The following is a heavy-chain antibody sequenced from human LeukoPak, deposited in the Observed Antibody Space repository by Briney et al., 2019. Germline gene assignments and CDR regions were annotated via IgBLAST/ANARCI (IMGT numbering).Heavy chain of an antibody. CDR2: IYTSGST. Sequence: KPSETLSLTCTVSGGSISSGSYYWSWTRQPAGKGLEWIGRIYTSGSTNYNPSLKSRVTISVDTSKNQFSLKLSSVTAADTAVYYCARASYYDSSGYYPLSNFDYWGQGTLVAASS. CDR3: ARASYYDSSGYYPLSNFDY. D-gene: IGHD3-22*01. CDR1: GGSISSGSYY. V-gene: IGHV4-61*02. J-gene: IGHJ4*02.